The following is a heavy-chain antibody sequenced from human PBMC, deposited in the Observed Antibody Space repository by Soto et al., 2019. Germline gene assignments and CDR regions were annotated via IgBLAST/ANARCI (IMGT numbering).Heavy chain of an antibody. V-gene: IGHV4-39*07. CDR2: IYYGGST. CDR1: GGSISSSIYY. Sequence: SETLSLTCTVSGGSISSSIYYWGWIRQPPGKGLEWIGSIYYGGSTYYNPSLKSRVSISVDTSKNQFSLKLSSVTAADTAVYYCARETSPTRITIFGVGSRPYGMDVWGQGTTVTVSS. J-gene: IGHJ6*02. CDR3: ARETSPTRITIFGVGSRPYGMDV. D-gene: IGHD3-3*01.